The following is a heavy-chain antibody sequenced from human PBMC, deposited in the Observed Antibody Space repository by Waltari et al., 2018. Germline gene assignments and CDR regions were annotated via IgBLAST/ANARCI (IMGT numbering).Heavy chain of an antibody. V-gene: IGHV3-7*01. CDR2: IKQDGSEK. D-gene: IGHD5-12*01. CDR3: ASRYGGYVGDFDY. Sequence: EVQLVESGGGLVQPGGSLRLSCAASGFTFSSYWMSWVRQAPGKGLGWVANIKQDGSEKYYVDSVKGRFTISRDNAKNSLYLQMNSLRAEDTAVYYCASRYGGYVGDFDYWGQGTLVTVSS. J-gene: IGHJ4*02. CDR1: GFTFSSYW.